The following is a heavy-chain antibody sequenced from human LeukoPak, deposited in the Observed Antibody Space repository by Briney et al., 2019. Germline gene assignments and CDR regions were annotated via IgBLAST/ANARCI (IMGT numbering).Heavy chain of an antibody. D-gene: IGHD2-2*01. V-gene: IGHV4-59*01. J-gene: IGHJ4*02. CDR3: ARSLRSKVPAAMVIGY. CDR2: IYYSGST. CDR1: GGSISSYY. Sequence: PSETLSPTCTVSGGSISSYYWSWIRQPPGKGLEWIGYIYYSGSTNYNPSLKSRVTISVDTSKNQFSLKLSSVTAADTAVYYCARSLRSKVPAAMVIGYWGQGTLVTVSS.